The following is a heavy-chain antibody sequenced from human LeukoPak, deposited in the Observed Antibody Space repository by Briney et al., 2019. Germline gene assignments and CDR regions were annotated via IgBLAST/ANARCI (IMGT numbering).Heavy chain of an antibody. CDR3: ARDPGPRIHMVRGVIY. V-gene: IGHV1-18*01. CDR1: GYTFTSYG. D-gene: IGHD3-10*01. CDR2: ISAYNGNT. J-gene: IGHJ4*02. Sequence: ASVKVSCKASGYTFTSYGISWVRQAPGQGLEWMGWISAYNGNTNYAQKLQGRVTMTTDTSTSTAYMELRSLRSDDTAAYYCARDPGPRIHMVRGVIYWGQGTLVTVSS.